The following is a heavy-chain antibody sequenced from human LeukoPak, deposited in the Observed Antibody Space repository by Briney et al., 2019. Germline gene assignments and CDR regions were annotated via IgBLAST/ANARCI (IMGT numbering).Heavy chain of an antibody. CDR2: ISYDGSYK. V-gene: IGHV3-30*04. CDR3: ARKDCIGTSCYNGY. D-gene: IGHD2-2*02. J-gene: IGHJ4*02. CDR1: GFTFSSYA. Sequence: GGSLRLSCAASGFTFSSYAMHWVRQAPGKGLEWVAVISYDGSYKYCADSVKGRFTISRDNSKNTLFLQMISLRAEDTAVYYCARKDCIGTSCYNGYWGQGTLVTVSS.